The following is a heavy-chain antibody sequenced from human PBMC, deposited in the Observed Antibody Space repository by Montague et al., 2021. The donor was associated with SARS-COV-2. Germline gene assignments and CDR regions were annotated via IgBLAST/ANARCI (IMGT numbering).Heavy chain of an antibody. CDR3: ARVGRQQLVRLSGMDV. CDR1: GGSISGCSYY. Sequence: SETLSLTCTVSGGSISGCSYYWGWIRQPQGKGLEWIVSLYYSGSTYYNPSLKIPVTISVDTSKNQFSLKLSSVTAADTAVYYCARVGRQQLVRLSGMDVWGQGTTVTVSS. V-gene: IGHV4-39*07. J-gene: IGHJ6*02. CDR2: LYYSGST. D-gene: IGHD6-13*01.